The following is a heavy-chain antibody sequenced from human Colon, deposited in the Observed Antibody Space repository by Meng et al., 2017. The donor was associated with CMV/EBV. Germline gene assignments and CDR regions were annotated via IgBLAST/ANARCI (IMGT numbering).Heavy chain of an antibody. Sequence: VSSNSVYWNWIRQSPSRGLEWLGRTFYRSKWFNDYAVSVRSRITINPDTSKNQFSLQLNSETPEDTAVYYCARDGGYNYGLYYFDYWGQGTLVTVSS. CDR1: VSSNSVY. CDR3: ARDGGYNYGLYYFDY. J-gene: IGHJ4*02. D-gene: IGHD5-18*01. CDR2: TFYRSKWFN. V-gene: IGHV6-1*01.